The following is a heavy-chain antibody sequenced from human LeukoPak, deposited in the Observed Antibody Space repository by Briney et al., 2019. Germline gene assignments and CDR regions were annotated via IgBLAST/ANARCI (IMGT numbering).Heavy chain of an antibody. J-gene: IGHJ4*02. CDR1: GLTFRTTW. V-gene: IGHV3-74*01. D-gene: IGHD1-7*01. Sequence: GGSLRLSCATSGLTFRTTWMHWVRQAPGKGLMWVSRMNGEGTTIDYADSVKGRFTVSRDYAKNTLFLQMNNLRTEDTALYFCATAGNFRFEYWGQGSLVIVSA. CDR2: MNGEGTTI. CDR3: ATAGNFRFEY.